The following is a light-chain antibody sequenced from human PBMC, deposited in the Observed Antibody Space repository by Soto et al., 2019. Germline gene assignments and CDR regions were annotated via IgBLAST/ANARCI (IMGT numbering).Light chain of an antibody. CDR1: SSDIGGYKY. V-gene: IGLV2-14*01. J-gene: IGLJ3*02. CDR2: EVS. Sequence: QSALTQPASASGSPGQSITISCTGTSSDIGGYKYVSWYQQHPGKAPKLIIFEVSNRPSGVSDRFSGSNSGNTASLTISGLQAEDEADYYCTSYSRYSVLVFGGGTKVTVL. CDR3: TSYSRYSVLV.